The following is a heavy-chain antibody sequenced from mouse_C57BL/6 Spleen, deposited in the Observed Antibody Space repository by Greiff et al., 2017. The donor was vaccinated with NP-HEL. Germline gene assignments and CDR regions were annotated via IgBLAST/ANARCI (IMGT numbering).Heavy chain of an antibody. V-gene: IGHV5-6*01. Sequence: EVHLVESGGDLVKPVGSLTLSCAASGFTFRSYGLSWVRQTPDKRLEWVATISSGGSYTYYLDSVKGRFTISRDNAKNTLYLPISRLKSQDTAMYYCARRPDYLGSHCYFDVWGTGTTVTVSS. J-gene: IGHJ1*03. CDR2: ISSGGSYT. CDR1: GFTFRSYG. D-gene: IGHD2-13*01. CDR3: ARRPDYLGSHCYFDV.